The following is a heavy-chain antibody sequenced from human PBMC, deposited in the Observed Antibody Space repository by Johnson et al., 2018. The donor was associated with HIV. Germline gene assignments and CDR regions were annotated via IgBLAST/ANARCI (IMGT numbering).Heavy chain of an antibody. CDR1: GFIFDDYA. Sequence: VQLVESGGGLVQPGRSLRLSCAASGFIFDDYAMHWVRQAPGKGLEWVSGISWNSGSIGYADSVKGRFTISRDNAKNSLYLQMNSLRTEDTAEYYCAKDFRPNDALDIWGQGTMVTVAS. V-gene: IGHV3-9*01. J-gene: IGHJ3*02. CDR2: ISWNSGSI. CDR3: AKDFRPNDALDI.